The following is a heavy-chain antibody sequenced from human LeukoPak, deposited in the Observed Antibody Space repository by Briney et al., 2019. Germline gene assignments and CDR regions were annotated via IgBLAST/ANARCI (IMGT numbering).Heavy chain of an antibody. CDR3: ARGPTVTTDY. Sequence: SETLSLACTVSGASFNNYSCHWIRQPPGKGLEWIGYMYYSGSTDYNPSLKSRVTMSLDTSKNQFSLNLSSVTAADTAVYYCARGPTVTTDYWGQGILVTVSS. CDR2: MYYSGST. CDR1: GASFNNYS. V-gene: IGHV4-59*01. D-gene: IGHD4-17*01. J-gene: IGHJ4*02.